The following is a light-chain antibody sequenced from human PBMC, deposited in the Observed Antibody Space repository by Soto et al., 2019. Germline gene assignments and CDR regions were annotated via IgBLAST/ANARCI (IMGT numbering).Light chain of an antibody. Sequence: DVVMTQSPLTLPVTLGQPASISCRSSQSLVDSDGNIYLNWIQQRPGQSPRRLLFKVSNRDSGVTDRFSGSGSGTDFTLKIDRVEAEDVGVYYCMQGTHWPTYTFGQGTKLEIK. V-gene: IGKV2-30*01. CDR1: QSLVDSDGNIY. CDR3: MQGTHWPTYT. CDR2: KVS. J-gene: IGKJ2*01.